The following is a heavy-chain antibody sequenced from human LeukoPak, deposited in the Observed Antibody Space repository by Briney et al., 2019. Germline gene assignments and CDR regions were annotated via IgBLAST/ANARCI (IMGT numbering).Heavy chain of an antibody. CDR3: ASQANYYDSSGYFIH. V-gene: IGHV4-31*03. J-gene: IGHJ1*01. CDR2: IYYSGST. Sequence: SQTLSLTCTVSGGPITSGGSYWSWIRQHPGEGLEWIGYIYYSGSTYYNPSLKNRVTISVDTSKKQFSLKLNSVTAADTAVYFCASQANYYDSSGYFIHWGQGILVTVSS. D-gene: IGHD3-22*01. CDR1: GGPITSGGSY.